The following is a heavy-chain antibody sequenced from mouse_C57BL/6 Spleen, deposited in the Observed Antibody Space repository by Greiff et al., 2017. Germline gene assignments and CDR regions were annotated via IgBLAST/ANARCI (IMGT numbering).Heavy chain of an antibody. J-gene: IGHJ2*01. CDR1: GYTFTDYY. V-gene: IGHV1-26*01. D-gene: IGHD4-1*01. CDR2: INPNNGGT. CDR3: ARSRLTGTGNY. Sequence: VQLQQSGPELVKPGASVKISCKASGYTFTDYYMNWVKQSHGKSLEWIGDINPNNGGTSYNQKFKGKATLTVDKSSSTAYMELRSLTSEDSAVYYCARSRLTGTGNYWGQGTTLTVSS.